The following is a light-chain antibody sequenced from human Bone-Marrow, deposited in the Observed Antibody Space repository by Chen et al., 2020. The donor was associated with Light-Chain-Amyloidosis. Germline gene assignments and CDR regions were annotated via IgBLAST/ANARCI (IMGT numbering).Light chain of an antibody. CDR2: WAS. CDR3: QQYYSTPYT. V-gene: IGKV4-1*01. J-gene: IGKJ2*01. CDR1: ESLLYRSNNKNY. Sequence: DIVMTQSPDSLAVSLGERATINCKSSESLLYRSNNKNYLGWYQQKPGQSPKLLMYWASTRESGVHDRFSGSGSGTDFTLTISSLQDEDVAVYYCQQYYSTPYTFGQGTKLEIQ.